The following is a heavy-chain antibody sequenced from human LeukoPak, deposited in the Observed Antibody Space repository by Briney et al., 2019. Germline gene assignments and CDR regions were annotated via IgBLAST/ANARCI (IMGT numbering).Heavy chain of an antibody. Sequence: GGSLRLSCAASGFNFSHYCLHWVRQAPAKGLEWVSSISSSSSYIYYADSVKGRFTISRDNAKNSLYLQMNSLRAEDTAVYYCAKGLMDDYVWGSYRTSDWFDPWGQGTLVTVSS. V-gene: IGHV3-21*01. CDR1: GFNFSHYC. J-gene: IGHJ5*02. D-gene: IGHD3-16*02. CDR3: AKGLMDDYVWGSYRTSDWFDP. CDR2: ISSSSSYI.